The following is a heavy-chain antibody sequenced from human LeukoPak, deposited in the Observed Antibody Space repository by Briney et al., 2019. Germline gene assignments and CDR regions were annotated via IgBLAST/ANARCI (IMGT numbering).Heavy chain of an antibody. CDR3: ARVGSGWYDLFC. D-gene: IGHD6-19*01. CDR1: GFPVSSNY. CDR2: IYSGSSST. J-gene: IGHJ4*02. V-gene: IGHV3-53*04. Sequence: AGGSLRLSCAASGFPVSSNYMSWVRQAPGKGLEWVSVIYSGSSSTYYTDCVKGRFTISRHNSKNTLYLQMNSLRAEDTAVYYCARVGSGWYDLFCWGQGTLVTVSS.